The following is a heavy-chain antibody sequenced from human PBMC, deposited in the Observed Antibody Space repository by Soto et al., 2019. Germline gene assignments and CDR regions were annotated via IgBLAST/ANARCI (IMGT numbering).Heavy chain of an antibody. CDR1: GFTFSEHW. Sequence: GSLRLSCAASGFTFSEHWMHWVRQTPGKGLVWVSRINRDGSITGYADSVKGRFTISRDNTKNTLFLVMDSLKVEDTAVYYCARDRAPGEMATTFDYWGQGSQVTVSS. CDR2: INRDGSIT. V-gene: IGHV3-74*01. J-gene: IGHJ4*02. CDR3: ARDRAPGEMATTFDY.